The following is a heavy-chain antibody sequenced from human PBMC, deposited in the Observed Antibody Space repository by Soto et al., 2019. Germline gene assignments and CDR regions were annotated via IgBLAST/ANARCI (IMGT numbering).Heavy chain of an antibody. Sequence: QPGGSLRLSCAASGFTFSSYSMNWVRQAPGKGLEWVSYISSSSSTIYYADSVKGRFTISRDNAKNSPYLQLNSLRAEDTAVYYCAKGLFLAYCTTTSCHTTAFDYWGQGTLVTVSS. V-gene: IGHV3-48*01. CDR1: GFTFSSYS. CDR3: AKGLFLAYCTTTSCHTTAFDY. D-gene: IGHD2-2*02. J-gene: IGHJ4*02. CDR2: ISSSSSTI.